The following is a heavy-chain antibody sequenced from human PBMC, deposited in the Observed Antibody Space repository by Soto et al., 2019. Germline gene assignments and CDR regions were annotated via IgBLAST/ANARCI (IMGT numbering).Heavy chain of an antibody. J-gene: IGHJ5*02. CDR3: ARNRDIVVTIRFANWFDP. CDR2: INPSGGST. V-gene: IGHV1-46*01. D-gene: IGHD5-12*01. CDR1: GYTYTSYY. Sequence: ASVKVCCKASGYTYTSYYIHWVRQAHGQGLEWMGIINPSGGSTSYAQKFQGRVTMTRDTSTSTVYMELSSLRSEDTAVYYCARNRDIVVTIRFANWFDPWGQGTLVTVSS.